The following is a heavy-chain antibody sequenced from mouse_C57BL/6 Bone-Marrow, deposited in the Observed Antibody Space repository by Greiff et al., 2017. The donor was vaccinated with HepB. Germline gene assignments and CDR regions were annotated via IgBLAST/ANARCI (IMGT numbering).Heavy chain of an antibody. J-gene: IGHJ4*01. V-gene: IGHV1-82*01. CDR3: ARGDVWYQGYYAMDY. CDR1: GYAFSSSW. CDR2: IYPGDGDT. Sequence: VKVVDSGPELVKPGASVKISCKASGYAFSSSWMNWVKQRPGKGLEWIGRIYPGDGDTNYNGKFKGKATLTADKSSSTAYMQLSSLTSEDSAVYFCARGDVWYQGYYAMDYWGQGTSVTVSS. D-gene: IGHD2-10*02.